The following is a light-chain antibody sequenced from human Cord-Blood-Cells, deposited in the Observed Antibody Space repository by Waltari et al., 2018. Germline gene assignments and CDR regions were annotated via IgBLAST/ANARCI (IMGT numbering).Light chain of an antibody. CDR2: DVS. J-gene: IGLJ2*01. CDR1: SSDVGGYNY. Sequence: QSALTQPRSVSGSPGQSVTISCTGTSSDVGGYNYVSWYQQHPGKAPKLMIYDVSKRPSVVPDLFSGSKYGDTASLTISGLQAEDEADYYCCSYAGSYTYVVFGGGTKLTVL. CDR3: CSYAGSYTYVV. V-gene: IGLV2-11*01.